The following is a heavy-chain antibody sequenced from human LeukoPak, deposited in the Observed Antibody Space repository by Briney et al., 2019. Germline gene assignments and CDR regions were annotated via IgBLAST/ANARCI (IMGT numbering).Heavy chain of an antibody. Sequence: GRSLRLSCAASGFTFSSYGMHWVRQAPGKGLEWVAVISYDGSNKYYADSVKGRFTISRDNSKNTLYLQMNSLRAEDTAVYYCARETARTSYGSPLGYWGQGTLVTVSS. J-gene: IGHJ4*02. CDR1: GFTFSSYG. CDR2: ISYDGSNK. CDR3: ARETARTSYGSPLGY. V-gene: IGHV3-30*03. D-gene: IGHD5-18*01.